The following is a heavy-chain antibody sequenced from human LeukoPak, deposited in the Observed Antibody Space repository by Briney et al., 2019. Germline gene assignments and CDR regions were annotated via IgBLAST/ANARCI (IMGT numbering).Heavy chain of an antibody. J-gene: IGHJ3*01. CDR2: IRVYNGKR. CDR3: ASGSNRWTADAFDL. D-gene: IGHD2-2*01. V-gene: IGHV1-18*01. CDR1: SCTFTNFG. Sequence: ASVKVSCKDSSCTFTNFGMSWVRQAPGQGLEWMGWIRVYNGKRNYAQKLHDRVTMTSDTCTSTVYMELRRLRSDDTAVYYCASGSNRWTADAFDLWGQGTRVTVSS.